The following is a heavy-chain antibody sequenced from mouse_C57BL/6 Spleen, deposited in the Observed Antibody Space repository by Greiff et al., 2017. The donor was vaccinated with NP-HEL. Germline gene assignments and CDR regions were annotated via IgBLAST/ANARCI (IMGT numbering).Heavy chain of an antibody. V-gene: IGHV1-42*01. J-gene: IGHJ3*01. CDR2: INPSTGGT. CDR1: GYSFTGYY. D-gene: IGHD2-4*01. Sequence: VQLQQSGPELVKPGASVKISCKASGYSFTGYYMNWVKQSPEKSLEWIGEINPSTGGTTYNQKFKAKATLTVDKSSSTAYMQLKSLTSEDSAVYYCARGNYDGPWFAYWGQGTLVTVSA. CDR3: ARGNYDGPWFAY.